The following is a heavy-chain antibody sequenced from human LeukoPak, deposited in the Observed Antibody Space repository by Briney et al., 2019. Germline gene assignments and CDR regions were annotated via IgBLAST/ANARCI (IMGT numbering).Heavy chain of an antibody. CDR2: IYYSGST. CDR1: GGSISSYY. J-gene: IGHJ5*02. Sequence: SETLSLTCTVSGGSISSYYWSWIRQPPGKGLEWIGYIYYSGSTNYNPSLKSRVTISVDTSKNQFSLKLSSVTAADTAVYYCARVKGSSWLNWFDPWGQGTPVTVSS. D-gene: IGHD6-6*01. CDR3: ARVKGSSWLNWFDP. V-gene: IGHV4-59*12.